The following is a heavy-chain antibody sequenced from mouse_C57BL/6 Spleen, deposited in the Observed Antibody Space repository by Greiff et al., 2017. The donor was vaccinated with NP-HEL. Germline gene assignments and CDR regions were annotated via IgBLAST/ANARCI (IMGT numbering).Heavy chain of an antibody. Sequence: EVQLQQSGPELVKPGASVKISCKASGYTFTDYYMNWVKQSHGKSLEWIGDINPNNGGTSYNQKFKGKATLTVDKSSSTAYMELRSLTSEDSAVYYCARYDDYDDYWGQSTTLTVSS. CDR1: GYTFTDYY. V-gene: IGHV1-26*01. J-gene: IGHJ2*01. CDR3: ARYDDYDDY. D-gene: IGHD2-4*01. CDR2: INPNNGGT.